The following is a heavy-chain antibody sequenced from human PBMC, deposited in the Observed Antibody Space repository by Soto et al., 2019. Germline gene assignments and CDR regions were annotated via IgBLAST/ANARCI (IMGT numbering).Heavy chain of an antibody. D-gene: IGHD1-20*01. CDR2: IDPIVDTS. V-gene: IGHV1-69*06. CDR1: GGALTSYP. Sequence: QVRLEQSGAEVKKPGSSVRVSCQASGGALTSYPIHWVRQAPGQGLEWMGVIDPIVDTSNLAGNFKTRLTLTADTSTKTVYMDLTSLRSDDTAIYFCATYPRPYKWTDIWGRGTQLTVSS. CDR3: ATYPRPYKWTDI. J-gene: IGHJ4*02.